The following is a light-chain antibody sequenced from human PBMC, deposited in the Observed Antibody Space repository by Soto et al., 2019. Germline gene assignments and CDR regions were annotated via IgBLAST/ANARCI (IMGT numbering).Light chain of an antibody. Sequence: QYAPTQPRSVSGSPVQSVTISCTGTSSDVDTYNRVSWYQQPPGTAPKLMIYEVSNRPSGVPDRFSGSRSGNTASLTISGLKAEDEADYYCCSYAGSHTWVFGTGTKVTVL. CDR1: SSDVDTYNR. V-gene: IGLV2-18*02. J-gene: IGLJ1*01. CDR3: CSYAGSHTWV. CDR2: EVS.